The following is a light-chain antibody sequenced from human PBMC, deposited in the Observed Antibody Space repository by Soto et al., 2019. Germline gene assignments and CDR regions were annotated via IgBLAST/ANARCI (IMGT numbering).Light chain of an antibody. Sequence: DIPMTQSPSSLSASVGDRVTITCRASQGISNYLAWYQQRPGQVPKLLIYGAFTLQSGVPSRFSGSGSGTDFTLTISSLQPEDVATYYCQKYNSAPYAFGQGTKLEI. CDR1: QGISNY. CDR2: GAF. J-gene: IGKJ2*01. CDR3: QKYNSAPYA. V-gene: IGKV1-27*01.